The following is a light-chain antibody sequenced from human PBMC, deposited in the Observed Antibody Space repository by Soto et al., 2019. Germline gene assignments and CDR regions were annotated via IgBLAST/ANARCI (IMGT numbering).Light chain of an antibody. J-gene: IGKJ1*01. V-gene: IGKV3-20*01. Sequence: EIVLTQSPGTLSLSPGERATLSCRATQSVRSTYLAWYQQKPGQAPRLLIYGASNRATGIPDRFSGSESGRYFTLTISRLEPEDFAVYYCQQYGSSQWTFGQGTKVEIK. CDR2: GAS. CDR3: QQYGSSQWT. CDR1: QSVRSTY.